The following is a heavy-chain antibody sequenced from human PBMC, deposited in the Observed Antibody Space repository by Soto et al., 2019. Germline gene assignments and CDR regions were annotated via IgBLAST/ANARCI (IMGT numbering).Heavy chain of an antibody. CDR1: GYTFTSYA. V-gene: IGHV1-3*01. Sequence: QVQLVQSGAEVKKPGASVKVSCKASGYTFTSYAMHWVRQAPGPRLEWMGWINAGNGNTKYSQKCQGRVTITRDTSASTAYMERSSLRSEDTAVYYCARIGRLLWFGEQAFDIWGQGTMVTVSS. CDR2: INAGNGNT. D-gene: IGHD3-10*01. J-gene: IGHJ3*02. CDR3: ARIGRLLWFGEQAFDI.